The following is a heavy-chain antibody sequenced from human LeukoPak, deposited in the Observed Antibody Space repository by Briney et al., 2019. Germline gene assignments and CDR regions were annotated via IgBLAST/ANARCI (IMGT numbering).Heavy chain of an antibody. CDR3: ARDQSRQFGYYYYYGMDV. CDR2: ISSSGSTI. V-gene: IGHV3-11*04. Sequence: GGSLRLSCAASGFTFSDYYMSWIRQAPGKGLEWVSYISSSGSTIYYADSVKGRFTISRDNAKNSLYLQMNSLTAEDTAVYYCARDQSRQFGYYYYYGMDVWGQGTTVTVSS. J-gene: IGHJ6*02. CDR1: GFTFSDYY. D-gene: IGHD3-3*01.